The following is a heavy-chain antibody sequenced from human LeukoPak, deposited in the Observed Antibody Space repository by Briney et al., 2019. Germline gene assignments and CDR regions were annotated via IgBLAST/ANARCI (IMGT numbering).Heavy chain of an antibody. CDR1: GGSISSYY. D-gene: IGHD6-19*01. CDR3: ARDLTLQGIAVAAPFDY. V-gene: IGHV4-59*12. J-gene: IGHJ4*02. Sequence: PSETLSLTCTVSGGSISSYYWSWIRQPPGKGLEWIGYIYYGGSTNYNPSLKSRVTISVDTSKNQFSLKLSSVTAADTAVYYCARDLTLQGIAVAAPFDYWGQGTLVTVSS. CDR2: IYYGGST.